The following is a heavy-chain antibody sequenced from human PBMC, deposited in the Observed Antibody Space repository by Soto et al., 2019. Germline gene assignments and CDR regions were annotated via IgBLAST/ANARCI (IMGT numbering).Heavy chain of an antibody. Sequence: GCLRLTGAASGFTFSSYSMNWVRQAPGKGLEWVSSISSSSSYIYYADSVKGRFTISRDNAKNSLYLQMNSLRAEDTAVYYCARDLATHQWELPTKWFDPWGQGTLVTVSS. CDR3: ARDLATHQWELPTKWFDP. J-gene: IGHJ5*02. CDR2: ISSSSSYI. CDR1: GFTFSSYS. V-gene: IGHV3-21*01. D-gene: IGHD1-26*01.